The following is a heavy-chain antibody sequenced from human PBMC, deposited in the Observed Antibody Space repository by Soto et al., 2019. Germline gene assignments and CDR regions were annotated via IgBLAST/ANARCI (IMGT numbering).Heavy chain of an antibody. CDR1: GFTFSNYA. Sequence: QVQLVESGGGVVQPGRSLRLSCTASGFTFSNYAMHWVRQAPGEGLEWLAVIWFDGSDKYHSDSVKGRFTISRDNSNNTLYLQMNSLRAEDTAVYYSARPSSGWYYIIDSWGQGTLVTVSS. D-gene: IGHD6-19*01. CDR3: ARPSSGWYYIIDS. V-gene: IGHV3-33*08. CDR2: IWFDGSDK. J-gene: IGHJ4*02.